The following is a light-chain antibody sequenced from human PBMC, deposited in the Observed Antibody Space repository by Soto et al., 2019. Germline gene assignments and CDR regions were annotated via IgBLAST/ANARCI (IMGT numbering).Light chain of an antibody. J-gene: IGKJ1*01. CDR3: QRSYSTPWT. CDR1: QTISRD. V-gene: IGKV1-39*01. Sequence: DVQMTQSPSSLSASVGDRVTLTCRASQTISRDLNWYQQKPGKAPKLLIYGASSLQSGVPSRFSGSGSGTDFTLTISSLQPEDFATFYCQRSYSTPWTFGQGTKVEIK. CDR2: GAS.